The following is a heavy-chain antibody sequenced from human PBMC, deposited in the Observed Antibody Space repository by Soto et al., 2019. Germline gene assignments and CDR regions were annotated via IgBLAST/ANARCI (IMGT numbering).Heavy chain of an antibody. CDR2: MSHSGGT. D-gene: IGHD1-1*01. J-gene: IGHJ3*02. V-gene: IGHV4-34*01. Sequence: QVQLQQWGAGLLKPSETLSLTCAVYGGFVSSGSYYWSWIRQPPGKGLEWIGEMSHSGGTHFNPSLTRRVTISVDTSKSQLPLKMSSVTAADTALYYCARVERGTATTVVDDFDIWGPGTMVTVSS. CDR3: ARVERGTATTVVDDFDI. CDR1: GGFVSSGSYY.